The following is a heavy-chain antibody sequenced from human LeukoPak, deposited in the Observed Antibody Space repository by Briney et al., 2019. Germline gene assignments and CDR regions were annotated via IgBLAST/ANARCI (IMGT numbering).Heavy chain of an antibody. D-gene: IGHD3-3*01. Sequence: SETLSLTCTVSGGSISSYYWSWIRQPPGKGLEWIGYIYYSGSTNYNPSLKSRVTISVDTSKNQFSLKLSSVTAADTAVYYCARVGTYYDFWSGIREYYFDYWGRGTLVTVSS. CDR3: ARVGTYYDFWSGIREYYFDY. J-gene: IGHJ4*02. CDR1: GGSISSYY. CDR2: IYYSGST. V-gene: IGHV4-59*01.